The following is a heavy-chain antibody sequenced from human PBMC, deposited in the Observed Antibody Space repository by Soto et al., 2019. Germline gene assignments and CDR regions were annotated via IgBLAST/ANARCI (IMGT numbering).Heavy chain of an antibody. D-gene: IGHD3-10*01. J-gene: IGHJ4*02. CDR3: ARAGFSYGHLLF. V-gene: IGHV4-30-4*01. CDR2: VFYSGAT. Sequence: PSETLPLTCNVSGGPIKTGDYYWNWIRQPPGKGLEWIGYVFYSGATNHSPSLKSRAAISMDTSKNQFSLSLTSVTAADTAVYYCARAGFSYGHLLFWGQGIRVTVSS. CDR1: GGPIKTGDYY.